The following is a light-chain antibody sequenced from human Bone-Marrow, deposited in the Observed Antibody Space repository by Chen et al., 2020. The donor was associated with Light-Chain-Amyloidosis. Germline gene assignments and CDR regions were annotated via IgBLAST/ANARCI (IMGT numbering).Light chain of an antibody. V-gene: IGKV3-20*01. Sequence: EIVLTQSPGTLSLSPGEGANLSCRASQTISSNYLTWYQQKFGQAPRLLIYGSSSRATGIPDRFTGSGSGTDFTLTINRLEPEDFAMYDCQQYGTSSLTFGGGTKVEIK. CDR2: GSS. CDR1: QTISSNY. CDR3: QQYGTSSLT. J-gene: IGKJ4*01.